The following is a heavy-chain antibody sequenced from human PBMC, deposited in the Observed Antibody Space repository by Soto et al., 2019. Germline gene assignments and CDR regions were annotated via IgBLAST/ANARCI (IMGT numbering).Heavy chain of an antibody. CDR1: GFTFSSYW. CDR3: AREGSSGSHRRYFFDY. V-gene: IGHV3-74*01. CDR2: INSDGTTT. J-gene: IGHJ4*01. Sequence: GGSLRLSCAASGFTFSSYWMHWVRQAPGKGLVWVSRINSDGTTTTYADSVKGRFTISRDNAKNTLYLQMNSLRAEDTAVYYCAREGSSGSHRRYFFDYWGQGTLVTVSS. D-gene: IGHD3-16*02.